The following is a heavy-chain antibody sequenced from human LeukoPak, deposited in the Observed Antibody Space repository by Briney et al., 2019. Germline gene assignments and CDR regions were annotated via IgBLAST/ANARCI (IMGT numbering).Heavy chain of an antibody. J-gene: IGHJ4*02. CDR1: GFTFSSYV. Sequence: PGGSPRLSCAASGFTFSSYVMHWVRQAPGKGLEWVAVISYDESNKYYADSVKGRFTISRDNSNNTLYLRMNSLRAEDTAVYYCARGLKSGTQRGHFDFWGQGTLVTVSS. CDR3: ARGLKSGTQRGHFDF. D-gene: IGHD3-10*01. V-gene: IGHV3-30*19. CDR2: ISYDESNK.